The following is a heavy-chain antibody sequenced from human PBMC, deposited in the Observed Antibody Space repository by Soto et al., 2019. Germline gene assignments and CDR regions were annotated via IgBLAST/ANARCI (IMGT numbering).Heavy chain of an antibody. CDR2: INSDGSST. CDR1: GFTFSSYW. D-gene: IGHD6-19*01. Sequence: GGSLRLSCAASGFTFSSYWMHWVRQAPGKGLVWVSRINSDGSSTSYADSVKGRFTISRDNAKITLYLQMNSLRAEDTAVYYCARPYSSGSDYYFDYWGQGTLVTVSS. V-gene: IGHV3-74*01. CDR3: ARPYSSGSDYYFDY. J-gene: IGHJ4*02.